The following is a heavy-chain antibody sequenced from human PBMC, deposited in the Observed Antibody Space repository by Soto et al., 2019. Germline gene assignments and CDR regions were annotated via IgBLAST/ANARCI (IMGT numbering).Heavy chain of an antibody. CDR3: AHRPPYGSGSDVWGY. Sequence: QITLKESGPTLVKPTQTLTLTCTFSGFSLSTSGVGVGWIRQPPGKALEWLALIYWDDDKRYSPSLQSRLTITKDTSKNQVVLTMTNMDPVDTATYYCAHRPPYGSGSDVWGYWGQGTLVTVSS. CDR2: IYWDDDK. D-gene: IGHD3-10*01. CDR1: GFSLSTSGVG. J-gene: IGHJ4*02. V-gene: IGHV2-5*02.